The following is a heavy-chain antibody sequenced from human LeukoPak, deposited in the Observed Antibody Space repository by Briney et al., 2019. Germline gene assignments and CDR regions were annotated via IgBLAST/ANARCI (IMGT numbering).Heavy chain of an antibody. CDR2: IYYSGST. CDR1: GGSISSGGYY. CDR3: ARGPGIAAAGTGPGPSHFDY. J-gene: IGHJ4*02. Sequence: SETLSLTCTVSGGSISSGGYYWSWIRQHPGKGLEWIGYIYYSGSTYYNPSLKSRVTISVDTSKNQFSLKLSSVTAADTAVYYCARGPGIAAAGTGPGPSHFDYWGQGTLVTVSS. D-gene: IGHD6-13*01. V-gene: IGHV4-31*03.